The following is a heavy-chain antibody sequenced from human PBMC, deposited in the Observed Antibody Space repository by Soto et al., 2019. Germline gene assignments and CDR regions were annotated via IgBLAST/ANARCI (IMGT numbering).Heavy chain of an antibody. V-gene: IGHV4-34*01. J-gene: IGHJ4*02. CDR2: VKDGGHT. CDR1: GGSLSGYY. Sequence: QVQLQQWGAGLLKPSETLSLNCAVTGGSLSGYYWSWIRQPPGKGLEWIGEVKDGGHTNYSPSLRGRATISTDTSTNQCSLRLNSVTAADTGVYYCARGQEGVVATHWDQGSLVTVSS. CDR3: ARGQEGVVATH. D-gene: IGHD5-12*01.